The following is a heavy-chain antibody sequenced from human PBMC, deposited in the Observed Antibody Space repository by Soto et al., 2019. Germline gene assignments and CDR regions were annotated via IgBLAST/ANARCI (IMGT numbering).Heavy chain of an antibody. V-gene: IGHV1-3*01. CDR3: ARDFDDILTGYSFDY. CDR1: GYTFTSYA. J-gene: IGHJ4*02. D-gene: IGHD3-9*01. Sequence: ASVKVSCKASGYTFTSYAMHWVRQAPGQRLEWMGWINAGNGNTKYSQKFQGRVTITRDTSASTAYMELSSLRSEDTAVYYCARDFDDILTGYSFDYWGQGTLVTSPQ. CDR2: INAGNGNT.